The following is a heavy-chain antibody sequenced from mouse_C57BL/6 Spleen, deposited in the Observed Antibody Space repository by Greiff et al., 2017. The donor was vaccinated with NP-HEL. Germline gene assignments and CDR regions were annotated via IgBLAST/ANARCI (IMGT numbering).Heavy chain of an antibody. D-gene: IGHD2-4*01. CDR3: ARDGYYDYDWYFDV. V-gene: IGHV5-4*01. CDR1: GFTFSSYA. Sequence: EVQVVESGGGLVKPGGSLKLSCAASGFTFSSYAMSWVRQTPEKRLEWVATISDGGSYTYYPDNVKGRFTISRDNAKNNLYLQMSHLKSEDTAMYYCARDGYYDYDWYFDVWGTGTTVTVSS. CDR2: ISDGGSYT. J-gene: IGHJ1*03.